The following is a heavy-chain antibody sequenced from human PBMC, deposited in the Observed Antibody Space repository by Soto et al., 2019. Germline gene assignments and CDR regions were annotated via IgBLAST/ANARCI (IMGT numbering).Heavy chain of an antibody. Sequence: QLQLQESGPGLVKPSETLSLTCTVSGGSISSSSYYWGWIRQPPGKGLEWIGSIYYSGSTYYNPSLTSRVTISVDTSKNQFSLKLSSVTAADTAVYYCARHGDLRGYFDYWGQGTLVTVSS. D-gene: IGHD3-3*01. CDR3: ARHGDLRGYFDY. V-gene: IGHV4-39*01. CDR2: IYYSGST. CDR1: GGSISSSSYY. J-gene: IGHJ4*02.